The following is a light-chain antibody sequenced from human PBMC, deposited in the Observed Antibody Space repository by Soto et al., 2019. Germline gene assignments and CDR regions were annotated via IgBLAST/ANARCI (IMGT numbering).Light chain of an antibody. V-gene: IGKV1-5*01. Sequence: DIQMTQSPSFVSASVGDRVTISCRASQGITSWLAWYQQKPGKVPHLLIYDASSLGAGVPSRFSGSGSGTEFTLTISSLQPDDFATYYCQLYNSYSWTFGQGTKVDIK. CDR1: QGITSW. CDR2: DAS. J-gene: IGKJ1*01. CDR3: QLYNSYSWT.